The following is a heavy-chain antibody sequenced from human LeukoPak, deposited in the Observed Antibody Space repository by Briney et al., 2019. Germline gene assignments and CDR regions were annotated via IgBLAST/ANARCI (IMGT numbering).Heavy chain of an antibody. CDR1: GGSISDYY. CDR3: ARGNITIFGVVDYYFDY. D-gene: IGHD3-3*01. J-gene: IGHJ4*02. V-gene: IGHV4-59*08. CDR2: MDYSGST. Sequence: SETLSLTCTVSGGSISDYYWTWIRQSPGTGLEWIGYMDYSGSTAYNPSLKSRVTISVDTSKNQFSLKLSSVTAADTAVYYCARGNITIFGVVDYYFDYWGQGTLVTVSS.